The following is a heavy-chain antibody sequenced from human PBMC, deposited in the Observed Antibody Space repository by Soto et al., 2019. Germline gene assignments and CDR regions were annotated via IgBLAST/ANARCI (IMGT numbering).Heavy chain of an antibody. Sequence: QVQLVQSGAEVKNPGSSVKVSCKASGGTFSSYAISWVRQAPGQGLEWMGGIIPIFGTANYAQKFQGRVRITADESTSTAYMELSSLRSEDTAVYYCAAEPRIVGDTLGNWFDPWGQGTLVTVSS. CDR2: IIPIFGTA. V-gene: IGHV1-69*01. J-gene: IGHJ5*02. CDR1: GGTFSSYA. CDR3: AAEPRIVGDTLGNWFDP. D-gene: IGHD1-26*01.